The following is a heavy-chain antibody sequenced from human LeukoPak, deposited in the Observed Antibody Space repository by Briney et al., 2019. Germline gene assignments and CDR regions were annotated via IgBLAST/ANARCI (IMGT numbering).Heavy chain of an antibody. J-gene: IGHJ4*02. CDR2: ISSSSSYT. D-gene: IGHD6-13*01. CDR3: ARGGSSCFDS. V-gene: IGHV3-48*02. CDR1: GFTFSSYA. Sequence: GGSLRLSCAASGFTFSSYAMNWVRQAPGKGLEWVSYISSSSSYTNYADSVKGRFTISRDNAKNSLYLQMNNLRDEDTAVYYCARGGSSCFDSWGQGTLVTVSS.